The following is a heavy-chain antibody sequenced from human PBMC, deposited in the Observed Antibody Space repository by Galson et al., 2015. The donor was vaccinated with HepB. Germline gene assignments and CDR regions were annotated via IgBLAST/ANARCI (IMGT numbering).Heavy chain of an antibody. V-gene: IGHV3-30*18. CDR2: ISYDGSNK. Sequence: SLRLSCAASGFTFSSYGMHWVRQAPGKGLEWVAVISYDGSNKYYADSVKGRFTISRDNSKNTLYLQMNSLRAEDTAVYYCAKGGIVGAPGDAFDIWGQGTMVTVSS. CDR1: GFTFSSYG. CDR3: AKGGIVGAPGDAFDI. D-gene: IGHD1-26*01. J-gene: IGHJ3*02.